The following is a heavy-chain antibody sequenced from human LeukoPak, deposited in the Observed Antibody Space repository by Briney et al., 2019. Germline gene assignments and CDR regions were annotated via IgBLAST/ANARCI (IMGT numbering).Heavy chain of an antibody. CDR1: GYTFTSYD. CDR3: ARGVTYCSTTRCYGVDY. J-gene: IGHJ4*02. V-gene: IGHV1-8*01. CDR2: MNPNSGNT. Sequence: ASVKVSCKASGYTFTSYDINWVRQATGQGLEWMGWMNPNSGNTGYAQKFQGRVTMTGNTSISTADMELSSLRSEDTAVYYCARGVTYCSTTRCYGVDYWGQGTLVTVSS. D-gene: IGHD2-2*01.